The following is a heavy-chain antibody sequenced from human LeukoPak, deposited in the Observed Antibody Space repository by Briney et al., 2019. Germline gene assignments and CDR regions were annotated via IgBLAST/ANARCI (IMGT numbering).Heavy chain of an antibody. CDR1: GYTFTHYR. CDR2: VNPDSGGT. D-gene: IGHD1-1*01. Sequence: GASVKGSCKASGYTFTHYRLHWVRQAHGQGLEWMGWVNPDSGGTNYQQNFQGRVTMTRDTSISTVYMELSRLRSDDTAVYYCARENWYSDYWGQGTLVTVSS. J-gene: IGHJ4*02. V-gene: IGHV1-2*02. CDR3: ARENWYSDY.